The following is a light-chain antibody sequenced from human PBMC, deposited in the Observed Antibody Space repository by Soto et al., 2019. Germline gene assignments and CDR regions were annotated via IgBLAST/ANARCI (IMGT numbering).Light chain of an antibody. CDR3: NSYAGSNNWV. J-gene: IGLJ3*02. V-gene: IGLV2-8*01. CDR1: SSDFGGYNY. Sequence: QSALTQPPSASGSPGQSVTISCTGTSSDFGGYNYVSWYQQHPGKATKLMIYEVSKRPSGVPDRFFRSKCGHTASLTGSGXXXXXXXDYYCNSYAGSNNWVFGGGTKLTVL. CDR2: EVS.